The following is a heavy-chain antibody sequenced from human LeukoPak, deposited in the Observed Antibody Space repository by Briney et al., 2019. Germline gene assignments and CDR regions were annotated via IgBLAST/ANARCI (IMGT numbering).Heavy chain of an antibody. J-gene: IGHJ4*02. V-gene: IGHV1-18*04. D-gene: IGHD6-13*01. CDR3: ARGYRLSAYSSSWYSALKNTVKYGTRALGFDY. CDR2: ISAYNGNT. CDR1: GYTFTGYY. Sequence: ASVKVSCKASGYTFTGYYMHWVRQAPGQGLEWMGWISAYNGNTNYAQKLQGRVTMTTDTSTSTAYMELRSLRSDDTAVYYCARGYRLSAYSSSWYSALKNTVKYGTRALGFDYWGQGTLVTVSS.